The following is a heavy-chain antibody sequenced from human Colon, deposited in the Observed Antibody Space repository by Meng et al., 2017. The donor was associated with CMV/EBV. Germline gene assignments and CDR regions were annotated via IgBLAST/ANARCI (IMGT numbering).Heavy chain of an antibody. Sequence: GGSLRLSCAASGFTFSSYAMSWVRQAPGKGLEWVSGISGSGGSTYYADSVKGRFTISRDNAKNTLYLQMNSLRAEDTAVYYCARHSGSYKNDYWGQGTLVTVSS. CDR1: GFTFSSYA. V-gene: IGHV3-23*01. J-gene: IGHJ4*02. CDR2: ISGSGGST. CDR3: ARHSGSYKNDY. D-gene: IGHD1-26*01.